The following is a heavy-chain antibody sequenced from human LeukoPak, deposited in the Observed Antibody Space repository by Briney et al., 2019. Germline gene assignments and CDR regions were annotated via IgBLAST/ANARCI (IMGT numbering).Heavy chain of an antibody. Sequence: GGSLRLSCAASGFTFNSYGMTWVRQAPGKGLEWVSAISVSGGSTYYADSVKGRFTISRDNSKNALYLQMNSLRAEDTAVYYCAKEGDYYGSESYRDGFDMWGQGTMVTVSS. J-gene: IGHJ3*02. CDR3: AKEGDYYGSESYRDGFDM. CDR1: GFTFNSYG. V-gene: IGHV3-23*01. CDR2: ISVSGGST. D-gene: IGHD3-10*01.